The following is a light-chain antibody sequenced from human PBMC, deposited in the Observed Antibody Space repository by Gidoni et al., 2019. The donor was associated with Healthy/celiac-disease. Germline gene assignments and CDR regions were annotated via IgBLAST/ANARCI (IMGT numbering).Light chain of an antibody. CDR2: KAS. CDR3: QQYNSYPPYT. CDR1: QSISSW. J-gene: IGKJ2*01. Sequence: DIQMTQSPSTLSASVGYRVTIPCRASQSISSWLALSQQKPGKAPKLLIYKASSLESGVPSRFSGSGSGTEFTLTISSLQPDDFATYYCQQYNSYPPYTFGQGTKLEIK. V-gene: IGKV1-5*03.